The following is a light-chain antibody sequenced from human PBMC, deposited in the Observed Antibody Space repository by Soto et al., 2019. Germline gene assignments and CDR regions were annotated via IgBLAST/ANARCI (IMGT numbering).Light chain of an antibody. Sequence: DIVMTQTPLSLSVTPGQPASISCRSSQSLLHSDGRTYLYWYLQRPGQPPQVLIYEVSNRFSGVPDRFSGSGSGTDFTLTISSLQPEDFATYYCQQSYSTPRTFGQGTRWIS. CDR1: QSLLHSDGRTY. CDR2: EVS. V-gene: IGKV2D-29*01. J-gene: IGKJ1*01. CDR3: QQSYSTPRT.